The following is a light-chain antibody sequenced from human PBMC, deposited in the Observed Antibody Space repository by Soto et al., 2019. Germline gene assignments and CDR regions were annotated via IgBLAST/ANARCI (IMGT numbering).Light chain of an antibody. Sequence: IRMTHSPSSLSASTGDRVTITFRASQGISSYLAWYQQKPGKAPKLLIYAASTLQSGVPSRFSGSGSGTDFTLTISSLQPEDFATYYCIQDYNYPLTFGGGTKVDTK. CDR1: QGISSY. CDR2: AAS. V-gene: IGKV1-8*01. CDR3: IQDYNYPLT. J-gene: IGKJ4*01.